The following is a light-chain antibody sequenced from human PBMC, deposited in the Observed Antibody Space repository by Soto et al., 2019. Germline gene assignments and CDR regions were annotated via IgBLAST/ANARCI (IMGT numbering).Light chain of an antibody. V-gene: IGKV1-5*01. Sequence: EIQMPQSPPTLSASIGDRVIITCRASQTISSSLAWYQQKPGQAPKLLNYDASSLESGVPSRVSGSGSVTEFTLTISSLQPDDFATYYCHQYKSYSPYTFGQGTKLEIK. CDR1: QTISSS. CDR2: DAS. J-gene: IGKJ2*01. CDR3: HQYKSYSPYT.